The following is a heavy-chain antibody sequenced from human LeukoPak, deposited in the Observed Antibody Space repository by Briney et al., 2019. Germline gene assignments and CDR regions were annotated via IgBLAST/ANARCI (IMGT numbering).Heavy chain of an antibody. CDR1: GFTFSTYS. Sequence: PGGSLRLSCAASGFTFSTYSMNWVRQAPGKGLEWISFISTSSIYIYYADSVKGRFTISRDNARNSLYLQMNSLRAEDTAVYYCLSYCSSTSCYESNWFDPWGQGTLVTVSS. V-gene: IGHV3-21*04. D-gene: IGHD2-2*01. CDR3: LSYCSSTSCYESNWFDP. CDR2: ISTSSIYI. J-gene: IGHJ5*02.